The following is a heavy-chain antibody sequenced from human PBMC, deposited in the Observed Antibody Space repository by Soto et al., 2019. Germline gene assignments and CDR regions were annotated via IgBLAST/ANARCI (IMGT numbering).Heavy chain of an antibody. Sequence: EVQLVESGGGLVQSGGSLRLSCAASGFSFNRFNMNWVRQAPGKGLEWVSYISGSSTTIYYADSVKGRFTISRDNVKNSLYLQMSSLRVEDTAVYYCARDPYSGDDLAFDSWGQGTLVTVSS. V-gene: IGHV3-48*01. CDR1: GFSFNRFN. J-gene: IGHJ4*02. CDR2: ISGSSTTI. CDR3: ARDPYSGDDLAFDS. D-gene: IGHD5-12*01.